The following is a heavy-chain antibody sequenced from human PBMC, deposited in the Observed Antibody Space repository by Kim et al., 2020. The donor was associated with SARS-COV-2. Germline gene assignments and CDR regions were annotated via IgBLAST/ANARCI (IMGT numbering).Heavy chain of an antibody. Sequence: SVKVSCKASGGTFSSYAISWVRQAPGQGLEWMGGIIPIFGTANYAQKFQGRVTITADESTSTAYMELSSLRSEDTAVYYCARGGILELDQDDYGMDVWGQGTTVTVSS. V-gene: IGHV1-69*13. CDR3: ARGGILELDQDDYGMDV. J-gene: IGHJ6*02. D-gene: IGHD1-7*01. CDR1: GGTFSSYA. CDR2: IIPIFGTA.